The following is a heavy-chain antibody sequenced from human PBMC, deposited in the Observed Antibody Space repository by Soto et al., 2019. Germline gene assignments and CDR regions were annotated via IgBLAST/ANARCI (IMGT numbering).Heavy chain of an antibody. V-gene: IGHV4-34*01. Sequence: SETLSLTCAVYGGSVGGYYWIWVRQPPGKGLEWIGEINHSGSITYAPSLKSRVTMSVDTSKNQFSLRLNSVTAADTAVYYCARGEVTTGVFWGQGTQVTVS. D-gene: IGHD4-17*01. CDR1: GGSVGGYY. CDR2: INHSGSI. J-gene: IGHJ4*02. CDR3: ARGEVTTGVF.